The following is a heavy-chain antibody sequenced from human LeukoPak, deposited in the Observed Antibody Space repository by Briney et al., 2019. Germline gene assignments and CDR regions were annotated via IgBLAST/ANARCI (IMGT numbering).Heavy chain of an antibody. CDR2: INPNSGGT. D-gene: IGHD6-13*01. CDR1: GYTFTGYY. Sequence: ASVKVSCKASGYTFTGYYMHWVRQAPGQGLEWMGWINPNSGGTNYAQKFQGRVTMTRDTSISTAYMELSRLRSDDTAVYYCARGAAAGYLPDAFDIWGQGTMVTVSS. CDR3: ARGAAAGYLPDAFDI. V-gene: IGHV1-2*02. J-gene: IGHJ3*02.